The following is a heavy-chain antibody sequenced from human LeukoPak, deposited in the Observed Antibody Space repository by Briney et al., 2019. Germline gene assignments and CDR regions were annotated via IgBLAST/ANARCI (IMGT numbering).Heavy chain of an antibody. J-gene: IGHJ6*03. CDR1: GGSFSGYY. CDR3: ARVTDIAAAGTYYYYYMDV. CDR2: INHSGST. D-gene: IGHD6-13*01. Sequence: SETLSLTCAVYGGSFSGYYWSWIRQPPGKGQEWIGEINHSGSTNYNPSLKSRVTISVDTSKNQFSLKLSSVTAADTAVYYCARVTDIAAAGTYYYYYMDVWGKGTTVTVSS. V-gene: IGHV4-34*01.